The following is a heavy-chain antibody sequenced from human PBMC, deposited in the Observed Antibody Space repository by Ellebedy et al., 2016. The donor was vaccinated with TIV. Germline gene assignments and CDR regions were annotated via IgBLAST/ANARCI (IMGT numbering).Heavy chain of an antibody. D-gene: IGHD3-22*01. CDR3: ARVQSQYYYDGYWFHP. CDR2: IYHSGIT. J-gene: IGHJ5*02. Sequence: MPGGSLRLSCTVSGYSISSGYYWGWIRQTPGKGLEWIGSIYHSGITYYNPSLKSRVTISVDTSKNQFSLKLSSVTAADTAVYYCARVQSQYYYDGYWFHPWGQGTLVTVSS. V-gene: IGHV4-38-2*02. CDR1: GYSISSGYY.